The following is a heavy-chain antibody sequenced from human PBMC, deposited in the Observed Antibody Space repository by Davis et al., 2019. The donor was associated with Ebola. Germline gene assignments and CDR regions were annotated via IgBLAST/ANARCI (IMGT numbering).Heavy chain of an antibody. D-gene: IGHD1-1*01. CDR3: ASSLTGTVDY. CDR1: GCSISSSNW. Sequence: MPGGSLRLSCAVSGCSISSSNWWSWVRQPPGKGLEWIGYIYYSGSTNYNPSLKSRVTISVDTSKNQFSLKLSSVTAADTAVYYCASSLTGTVDYWGQGTLVTVSS. CDR2: IYYSGST. V-gene: IGHV4-4*02. J-gene: IGHJ4*02.